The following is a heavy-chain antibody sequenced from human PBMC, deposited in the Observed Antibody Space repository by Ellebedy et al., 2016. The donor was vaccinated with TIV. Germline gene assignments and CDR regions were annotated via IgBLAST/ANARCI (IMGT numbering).Heavy chain of an antibody. Sequence: SGPTLVXPTETLTLTCTVSGFSLSNARMGVSWIRQPPGKALEWLAHIFSNDEKSYSTSLKSRLTISKDTSKSQVVLTMTNMDPVDTATYYCARSSGEAEPLWFTGPPNYYFDDWGQGTLVTVSS. CDR3: ARSSGEAEPLWFTGPPNYYFDD. D-gene: IGHD5-18*01. V-gene: IGHV2-26*01. J-gene: IGHJ4*02. CDR1: GFSLSNARMG. CDR2: IFSNDEK.